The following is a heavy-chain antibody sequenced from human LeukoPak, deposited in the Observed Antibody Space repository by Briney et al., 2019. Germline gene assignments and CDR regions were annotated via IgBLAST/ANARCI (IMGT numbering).Heavy chain of an antibody. CDR3: ARPSRGYSYEFDY. D-gene: IGHD5-18*01. J-gene: IGHJ4*02. V-gene: IGHV4-39*01. Sequence: SETLSLTCTVSGGSISSSSYYWGWMRQPPGKGLEWIGSIYYSGSTYYNPSLKSRVTISVDTSKNQFSLKLSSVTAADPSVYYCARPSRGYSYEFDYWGQGTLVTVSS. CDR1: GGSISSSSYY. CDR2: IYYSGST.